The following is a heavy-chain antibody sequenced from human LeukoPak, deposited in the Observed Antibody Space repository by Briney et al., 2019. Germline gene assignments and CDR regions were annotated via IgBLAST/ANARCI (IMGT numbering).Heavy chain of an antibody. CDR1: KITVRSNY. V-gene: IGHV3-66*01. D-gene: IGHD1-26*01. Sequence: GGSLRLSCVASKITVRSNYMRWVRQAPGKGLEGVSVIYSGGSTYYADSVKGRFTISRDNAKSTLYLQMNSLRAEDTAVYYCARVRVGSGSSHAADAFDIWGQGTMVTVSS. CDR2: IYSGGST. J-gene: IGHJ3*02. CDR3: ARVRVGSGSSHAADAFDI.